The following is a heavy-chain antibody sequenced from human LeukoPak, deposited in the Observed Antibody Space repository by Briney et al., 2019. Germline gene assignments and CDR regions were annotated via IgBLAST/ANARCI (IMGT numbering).Heavy chain of an antibody. J-gene: IGHJ6*02. CDR3: AREETVEEGYYYYYYGMDV. CDR2: INPNSGGT. V-gene: IGHV1-2*02. Sequence: PGGSLRLSCAASGYTFTGYYMHWVRQAPGQGLEWMGWINPNSGGTNYAQKIQGRVTMTRDTPISTAYMELSRLRSDDTAVYYCAREETVEEGYYYYYYGMDVWGQGTTVTVSS. D-gene: IGHD4-17*01. CDR1: GYTFTGYY.